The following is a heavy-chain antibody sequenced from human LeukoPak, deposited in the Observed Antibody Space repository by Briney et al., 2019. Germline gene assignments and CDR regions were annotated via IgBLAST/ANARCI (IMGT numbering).Heavy chain of an antibody. D-gene: IGHD2-2*03. J-gene: IGHJ3*01. Sequence: GGSLRLSCAASGFTFSSYWFHWFRQAPGKGLVWVSHINPDGSNINYADSLKGRFTISRDNAKNTLYLQMNRLRAEDTAVYYCARPPHGYGFDVWGQGAMVTVSS. V-gene: IGHV3-74*01. CDR3: ARPPHGYGFDV. CDR2: INPDGSNI. CDR1: GFTFSSYW.